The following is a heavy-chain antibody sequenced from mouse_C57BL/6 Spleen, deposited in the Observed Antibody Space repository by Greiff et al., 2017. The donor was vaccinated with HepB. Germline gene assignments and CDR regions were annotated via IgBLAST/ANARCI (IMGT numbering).Heavy chain of an antibody. D-gene: IGHD2-4*01. Sequence: EVQLVESGGGLVQPKGSLKLSCAASGFSFNTYAMNWVRQAPGKGLEWVARIRSKSNNYATYYADSVKDRFTISRDDSESMLYLQMNNLKTEDTAMYYCVRHDDYDAYYYAMDYWGQGTSVTVSS. CDR3: VRHDDYDAYYYAMDY. CDR2: IRSKSNNYAT. J-gene: IGHJ4*01. CDR1: GFSFNTYA. V-gene: IGHV10-1*01.